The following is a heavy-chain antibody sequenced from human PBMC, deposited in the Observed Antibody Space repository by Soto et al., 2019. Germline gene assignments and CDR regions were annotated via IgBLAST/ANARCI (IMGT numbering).Heavy chain of an antibody. CDR1: GYSFTSYW. Sequence: PGESLKISCKGSGYSFTSYWISWVRQMPGKGLEWMGRIDPSDSYTNYSPSFQGHVTISADKSISTAYLQWSSLKASDTAMYFCAFAEADDYYYYRMDVWGQGTSVIVSS. V-gene: IGHV5-10-1*01. J-gene: IGHJ6*02. CDR2: IDPSDSYT. D-gene: IGHD6-19*01. CDR3: AFAEADDYYYYRMDV.